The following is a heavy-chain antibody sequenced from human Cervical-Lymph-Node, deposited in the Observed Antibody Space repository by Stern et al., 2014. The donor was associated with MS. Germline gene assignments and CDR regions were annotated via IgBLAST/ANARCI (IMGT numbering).Heavy chain of an antibody. Sequence: QVQLVQSGAEVKKPGASVKVSCKASGYTFTSYGISWVRQAPGQGLEWMGWISAYNGNPNYAQTLQGRGAFTTDTSTCTAYLELRTLRSDDTAVYYCARGLLGSENAFDIWGQGTMVTVSS. V-gene: IGHV1-18*01. J-gene: IGHJ3*02. CDR3: ARGLLGSENAFDI. CDR1: GYTFTSYG. CDR2: ISAYNGNP. D-gene: IGHD2-15*01.